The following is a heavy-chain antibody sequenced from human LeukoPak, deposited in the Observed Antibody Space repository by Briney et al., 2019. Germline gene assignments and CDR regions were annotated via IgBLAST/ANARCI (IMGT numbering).Heavy chain of an antibody. CDR1: GFTFSNYG. V-gene: IGHV3-23*01. CDR2: ISGSGGST. Sequence: GGSLRLSCAASGFTFSNYGMSWVRQAPGKGLEWVSAISGSGGSTYYADSVKGRFTISRDNSKNTLYLQMNSLRAEDTAVYYCARVRGAGPTYYYYMDVWGKGTTVTVSS. CDR3: ARVRGAGPTYYYYMDV. J-gene: IGHJ6*03. D-gene: IGHD1/OR15-1a*01.